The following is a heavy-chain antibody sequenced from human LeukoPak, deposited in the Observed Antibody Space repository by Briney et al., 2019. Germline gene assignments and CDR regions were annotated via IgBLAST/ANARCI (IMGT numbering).Heavy chain of an antibody. D-gene: IGHD4-11*01. CDR2: ISGSGGST. CDR1: GFTFSSYG. V-gene: IGHV3-23*01. J-gene: IGHJ5*02. Sequence: SGGSLRLSCAASGFTFSSYGMSWVRQAPGKGLEWVSAISGSGGSTYYADSVKGRFTISRDNSKNTLYLQMNNLRVEDTAIYNCAKDQQSISYSPWGQGTLVTVSS. CDR3: AKDQQSISYSP.